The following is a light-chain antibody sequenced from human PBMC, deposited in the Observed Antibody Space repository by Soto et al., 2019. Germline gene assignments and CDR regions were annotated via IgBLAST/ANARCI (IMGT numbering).Light chain of an antibody. Sequence: DIQMTQSPSSLSASVGDRVTITCRASQDISNYLVWYQQKPGKAPKILIYAASTLQSGVPSRFSGSGSGTDFTLTISTLQPEDVATYYCQKYNSAPHTCGGGTKVEIK. V-gene: IGKV1-27*01. CDR3: QKYNSAPHT. CDR1: QDISNY. J-gene: IGKJ4*01. CDR2: AAS.